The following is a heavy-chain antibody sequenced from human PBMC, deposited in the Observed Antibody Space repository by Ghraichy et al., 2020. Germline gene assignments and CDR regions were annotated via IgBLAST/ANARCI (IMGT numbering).Heavy chain of an antibody. V-gene: IGHV3-15*01. D-gene: IGHD6-19*01. CDR1: GITFSNAW. J-gene: IGHJ4*02. CDR3: TTHTYTSGRDY. Sequence: GGSLRLSCAASGITFSNAWMSWVRQAPGKGLEWVGRIKSISDGGTTFYAAPVKGRFSISRDDSKDTLYLQMNSLKTEDTALYYCTTHTYTSGRDYWGQGTLVTVSS. CDR2: IKSISDGGTT.